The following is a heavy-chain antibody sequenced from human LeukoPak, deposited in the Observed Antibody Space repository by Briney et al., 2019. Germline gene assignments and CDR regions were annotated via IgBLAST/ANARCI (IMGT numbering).Heavy chain of an antibody. V-gene: IGHV1-24*01. CDR1: GYTLTELS. CDR3: ATISARGWRFDHYYSMDV. Sequence: ASVKVSCKVSGYTLTELSMHWVRQAPGKGLEWMGGFDPEDGETIYAQKFQGRVTMTEDTSTDTAYMELSSLRSEDTAVYYCATISARGWRFDHYYSMDVWGQGTTVTVSS. J-gene: IGHJ6*02. CDR2: FDPEDGET. D-gene: IGHD3-3*01.